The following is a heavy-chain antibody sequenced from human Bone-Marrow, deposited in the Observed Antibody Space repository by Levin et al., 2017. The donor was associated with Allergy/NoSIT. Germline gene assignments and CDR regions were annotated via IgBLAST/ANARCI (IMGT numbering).Heavy chain of an antibody. CDR2: MSSSGNTI. Sequence: PGGSLRREGEEEGRKGKEEDRRGRRKGEGKGLKRFAYMSSSGNTIAYADSVRGRFTISRDNARKSLFLEMNSLRAEDTAVYYCATDGYKSGCEHWGPGTLVTVFS. CDR3: ATDGYKSGCEH. J-gene: IGHJ4*02. CDR1: GRKGKEED. D-gene: IGHD6-19*01. V-gene: IGHV3-11*01.